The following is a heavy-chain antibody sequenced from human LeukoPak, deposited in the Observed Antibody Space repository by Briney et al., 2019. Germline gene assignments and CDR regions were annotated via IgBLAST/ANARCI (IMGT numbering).Heavy chain of an antibody. J-gene: IGHJ4*02. CDR3: ARDSGTMIVVVTEYDY. CDR1: GYTLTELS. Sequence: ASVKVSCKVSGYTLTELSMHWVRQAPGKGLEWMGGFDPEDGETIYAQKLQGRVTMTTDTSTSTAYMELRSLRSDDTAVYYCARDSGTMIVVVTEYDYWGQGTLVTVSS. V-gene: IGHV1-24*01. D-gene: IGHD3-22*01. CDR2: FDPEDGET.